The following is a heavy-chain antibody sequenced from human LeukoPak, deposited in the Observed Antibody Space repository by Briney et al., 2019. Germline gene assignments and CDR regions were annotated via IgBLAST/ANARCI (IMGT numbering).Heavy chain of an antibody. CDR3: ARENGDYDFFDY. D-gene: IGHD4-17*01. CDR2: ISAYNGNT. J-gene: IGHJ4*02. V-gene: IGHV1-18*01. CDR1: GYTFTTYG. Sequence: ASVKVSCKASGYTFTTYGISWVRQAPGQGLEWMGWISAYNGNTNYAQMIQGRVTMTTDTSTSTAYMELRSLRSDDTAVYYCARENGDYDFFDYWGQGTLVTVSS.